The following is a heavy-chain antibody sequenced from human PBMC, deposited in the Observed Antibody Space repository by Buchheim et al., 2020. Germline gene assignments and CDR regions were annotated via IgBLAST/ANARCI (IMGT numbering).Heavy chain of an antibody. J-gene: IGHJ4*02. CDR2: IVPLFGTT. CDR3: AQKDSHGFYFDL. D-gene: IGHD5-18*01. CDR1: GGTFNMYA. Sequence: QVQLVQSGAEVKKPGSSVKLSCKASGGTFNMYAMNWVRQAPGQGLEWIGEIVPLFGTTNYAQNFQGRATITADESTSTAYLELSTLNSEDSAVYYCAQKDSHGFYFDLWGQGTL. V-gene: IGHV1-69*01.